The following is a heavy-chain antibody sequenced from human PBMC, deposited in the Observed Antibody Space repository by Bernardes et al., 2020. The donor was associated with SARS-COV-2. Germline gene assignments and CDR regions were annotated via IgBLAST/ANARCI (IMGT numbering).Heavy chain of an antibody. D-gene: IGHD1-7*01. CDR1: GYTFTGYY. Sequence: ASVKVSCKASGYTFTGYYMHWVRQAPGQGLEWMGWINPNSGDTNYAQKFQGRVTMTRDTSISTAYMELSRLRSDDTAVYYCARDQAGTTLSDFDYWGQGTLVTVSS. CDR3: ARDQAGTTLSDFDY. J-gene: IGHJ4*02. CDR2: INPNSGDT. V-gene: IGHV1-2*02.